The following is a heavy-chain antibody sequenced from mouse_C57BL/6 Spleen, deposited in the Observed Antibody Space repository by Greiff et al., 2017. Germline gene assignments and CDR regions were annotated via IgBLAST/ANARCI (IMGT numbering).Heavy chain of an antibody. Sequence: QVQLQQSGAELARPGASVKLSCKASGYTFTSYGISWVKQRTGQGLEWIGEIYPRSGNTYYTEKFKGKATLTADKSSSTAYMELRSLTSEDSAVYFCARDDYDGSPCAYWGQGTLVTVSA. CDR3: ARDDYDGSPCAY. D-gene: IGHD2-3*01. CDR1: GYTFTSYG. J-gene: IGHJ3*01. V-gene: IGHV1-81*01. CDR2: IYPRSGNT.